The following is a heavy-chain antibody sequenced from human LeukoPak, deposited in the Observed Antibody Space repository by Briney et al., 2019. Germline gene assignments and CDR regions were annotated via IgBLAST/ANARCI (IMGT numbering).Heavy chain of an antibody. J-gene: IGHJ6*02. CDR1: GFTFSDYW. CDR3: ARGGGLDV. D-gene: IGHD3-16*01. CDR2: IKQDGSAK. V-gene: IGHV3-7*03. Sequence: GGSLRLSCAASGFTFSDYWMHWVRQAPGKGLEWVANIKQDGSAKYYVDSVKGRFTISRDNAKNSLYLQMSNLRAEDTAVYFCARGGGLDVWGQGATVTVSS.